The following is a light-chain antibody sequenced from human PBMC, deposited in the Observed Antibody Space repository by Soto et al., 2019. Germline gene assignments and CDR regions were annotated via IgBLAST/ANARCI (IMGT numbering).Light chain of an antibody. V-gene: IGKV3-20*01. CDR2: GAS. CDR1: QSVSSSY. Sequence: EIVLTQSPGTLSLSPGARVPLSCRASQSVSSSYLAWYQQKPGQAPRLLIYGASSRATGIPDRFAGSGSGTDFTLTISRLEPEDFAVYYCHQYGSSPPTFGQGTKVDIK. CDR3: HQYGSSPPT. J-gene: IGKJ1*01.